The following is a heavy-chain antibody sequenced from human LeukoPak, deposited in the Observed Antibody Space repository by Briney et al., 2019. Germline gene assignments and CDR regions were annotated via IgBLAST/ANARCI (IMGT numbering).Heavy chain of an antibody. Sequence: SETLSLTCTVSGGSISSDYWSWIRQPPGKGLEWIGFIYYSGTTNYNPSLKSRVTISVDTSKNQLSLKLSSVTAADTAVYYCAREPGFDSSGYLNWFDPWGQGTLVTVSS. D-gene: IGHD3-22*01. CDR3: AREPGFDSSGYLNWFDP. V-gene: IGHV4-59*01. CDR2: IYYSGTT. J-gene: IGHJ5*02. CDR1: GGSISSDY.